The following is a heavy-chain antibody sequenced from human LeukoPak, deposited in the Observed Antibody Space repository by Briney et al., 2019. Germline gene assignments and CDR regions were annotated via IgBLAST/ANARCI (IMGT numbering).Heavy chain of an antibody. D-gene: IGHD3-9*01. CDR3: ARQADYNILTGYFKGHLDY. CDR2: IYPGDSDI. V-gene: IGHV5-51*01. J-gene: IGHJ4*02. Sequence: GESLKISCKGSGYIFNTYWIAWVRQMPGKGLEWMGIIYPGDSDIRYSPSFQGQVTISADESISTTYLQWSSLKASDTAMYYCARQADYNILTGYFKGHLDYWGQGTLVTVSS. CDR1: GYIFNTYW.